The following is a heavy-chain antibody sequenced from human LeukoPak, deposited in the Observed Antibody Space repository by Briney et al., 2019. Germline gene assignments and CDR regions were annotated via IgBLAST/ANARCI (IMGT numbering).Heavy chain of an antibody. CDR3: ARGGVYYYDSSGYSH. V-gene: IGHV3-23*01. Sequence: GGSLRLSCAASGFTFSSYAMSWVRQAPGKGLEWVSAISGSGGSTYYADSVKGRFTISRDNSKNTLYLQMNSLRAEDTAVYYCARGGVYYYDSSGYSHWGQGTLVTVSS. J-gene: IGHJ4*02. D-gene: IGHD3-22*01. CDR1: GFTFSSYA. CDR2: ISGSGGST.